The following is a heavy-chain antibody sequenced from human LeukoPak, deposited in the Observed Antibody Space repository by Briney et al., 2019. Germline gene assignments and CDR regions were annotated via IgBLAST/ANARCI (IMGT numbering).Heavy chain of an antibody. CDR1: GFTFSSYS. CDR3: ARDLLVVAATPGSWFDP. D-gene: IGHD2-15*01. CDR2: ISSSSSYI. V-gene: IGHV3-21*01. J-gene: IGHJ5*02. Sequence: GGSLRLSCAASGFTFSSYSMNWVRQAPGKGLEWVSSISSSSSYIYYSDSVKGRFTISRDNAKNSLYLQMNSLRAEDTAVYYCARDLLVVAATPGSWFDPWGQGTLVTVSS.